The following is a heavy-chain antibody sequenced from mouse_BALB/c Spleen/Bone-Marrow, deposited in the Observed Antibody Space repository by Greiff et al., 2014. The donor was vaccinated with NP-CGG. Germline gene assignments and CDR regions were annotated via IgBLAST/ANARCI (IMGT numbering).Heavy chain of an antibody. D-gene: IGHD4-1*01. Sequence: LVESGAELVRPGSSVEISCKAPGYAFSSYWMNWVKQRPGQGLEWIGQIYPGDGDTNYNGKFKGKATLTADKSSSTAYMQLSSLTSEDSAVYFCARVRNWADYWGQGTTLTVSS. V-gene: IGHV1-80*01. CDR3: ARVRNWADY. J-gene: IGHJ2*01. CDR1: GYAFSSYW. CDR2: IYPGDGDT.